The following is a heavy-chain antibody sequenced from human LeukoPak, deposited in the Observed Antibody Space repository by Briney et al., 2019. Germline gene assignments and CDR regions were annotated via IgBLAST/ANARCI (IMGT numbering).Heavy chain of an antibody. CDR2: IRYDGSNK. CDR3: AKDLGYYDFWSGYYTVDVDY. CDR1: GFTFSSYG. Sequence: PGGSLRLSCAASGFTFSSYGMHWVRQAPGKGLEWVAFIRYDGSNKYYADSVKGRFTTSRDNSKNTLYLQMNSLRAEDTAVYYCAKDLGYYDFWSGYYTVDVDYWGQGTLVTVSS. J-gene: IGHJ4*02. V-gene: IGHV3-30*02. D-gene: IGHD3-3*01.